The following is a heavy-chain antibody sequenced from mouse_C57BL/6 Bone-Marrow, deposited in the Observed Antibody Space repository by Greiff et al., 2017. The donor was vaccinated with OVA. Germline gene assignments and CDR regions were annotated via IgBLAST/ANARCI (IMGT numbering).Heavy chain of an antibody. V-gene: IGHV12-3*01. CDR3: AGDRSLPAY. CDR2: ITHSGET. CDR1: GFPITSGYY. Sequence: VKLQESGPGLVKPSQSLFLTCSITGFPITSGYYWIWIRQSPGKPLEWMGYITHSGETFYNPSLQSPISITRETSKNQFFLQLNSVTTEDTAMYYCAGDRSLPAYWGQGTLVTVSA. J-gene: IGHJ3*01.